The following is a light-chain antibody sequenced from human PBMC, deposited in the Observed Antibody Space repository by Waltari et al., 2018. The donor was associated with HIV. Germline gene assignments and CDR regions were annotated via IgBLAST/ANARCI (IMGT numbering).Light chain of an antibody. CDR3: CAFAGSYTLV. Sequence: QSXLTQPRXVSGXPXXSVTXSXXXXXXXXGDXNYXSWYXXXXAXAPKLMIYDVTQRPSGVPDRFSGTKSGNXASLTISGLQAEDEAAYYXCAFAGSYTLVFGGGTKLXXL. CDR2: DVT. V-gene: IGLV2-11*01. CDR1: XXXXGDXNY. J-gene: IGLJ3*02.